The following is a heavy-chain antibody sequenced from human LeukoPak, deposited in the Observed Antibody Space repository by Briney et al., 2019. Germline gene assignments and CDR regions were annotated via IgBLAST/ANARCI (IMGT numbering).Heavy chain of an antibody. CDR1: GFTFSSYG. CDR3: AKDRPKNLFDY. CDR2: ISYDGSNK. D-gene: IGHD1-14*01. Sequence: GRSLRLSCAASGFTFSSYGMHWVRQAPGKGLEWVAVISYDGSNKYYADSVKGRFTISRDNSKNTLYLQMNSLRAEDTAVYYCAKDRPKNLFDYWGQGTLVTVSP. V-gene: IGHV3-30*18. J-gene: IGHJ4*02.